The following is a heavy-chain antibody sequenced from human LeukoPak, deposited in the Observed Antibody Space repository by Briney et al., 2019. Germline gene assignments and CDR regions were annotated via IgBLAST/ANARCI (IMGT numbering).Heavy chain of an antibody. Sequence: GGSLRLSCAASGFTFSSYAMHWVRQAPGKGLEWVAVISYDGSNKYYADSVKGRFTISRDNSKNTLYLQMNSLRAEDTAVYYCARDSGDNWNYGNFDYWGQGTLVTVSS. V-gene: IGHV3-30-3*01. CDR2: ISYDGSNK. J-gene: IGHJ4*02. CDR1: GFTFSSYA. CDR3: ARDSGDNWNYGNFDY. D-gene: IGHD1-7*01.